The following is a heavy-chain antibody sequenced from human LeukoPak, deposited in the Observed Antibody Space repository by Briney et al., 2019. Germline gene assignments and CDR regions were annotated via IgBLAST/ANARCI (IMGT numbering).Heavy chain of an antibody. CDR2: ISYDGSNK. CDR3: AKDGDYGDYGSLSYYYYYYGMDV. CDR1: GFTFSSYG. V-gene: IGHV3-30*18. Sequence: GRSLRLSCAASGFTFSSYGMHWVRQAPGKGLEWVAVISYDGSNKYYADSVKGRFTISRDNSKNTLYLQMNSLRAEDTAVYYCAKDGDYGDYGSLSYYYYYYGMDVWGKGTMVTVSS. D-gene: IGHD4-17*01. J-gene: IGHJ6*04.